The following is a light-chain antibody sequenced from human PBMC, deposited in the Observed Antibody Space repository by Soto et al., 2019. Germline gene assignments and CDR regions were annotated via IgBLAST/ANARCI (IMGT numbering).Light chain of an antibody. Sequence: EIVLTQSPGTLSLSPGERATLSCRASQSFSSSYFAWYQQKPGQAPRLLLSGASKRATGIPDRFSGSGSGTDFTLTISSLEPEDFAVYYCQQYSSSPSYTFGQGTKLEIK. CDR3: QQYSSSPSYT. CDR1: QSFSSSY. CDR2: GAS. V-gene: IGKV3-20*01. J-gene: IGKJ2*01.